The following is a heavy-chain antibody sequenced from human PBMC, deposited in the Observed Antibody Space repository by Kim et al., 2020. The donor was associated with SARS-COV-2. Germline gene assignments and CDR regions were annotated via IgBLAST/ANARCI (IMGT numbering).Heavy chain of an antibody. CDR3: ARDGTPHCSSTSCYRWFGP. CDR1: GGTFSSYA. Sequence: SVKVSCKASGGTFSSYAISWVRQAPGQGLEWMGGIIPIFGTANYAQKFQGRVTITADESTSTAYMELSSLRSEDTAVYYCARDGTPHCSSTSCYRWFGPWGQGTLVTVSS. CDR2: IIPIFGTA. D-gene: IGHD2-2*01. J-gene: IGHJ5*02. V-gene: IGHV1-69*13.